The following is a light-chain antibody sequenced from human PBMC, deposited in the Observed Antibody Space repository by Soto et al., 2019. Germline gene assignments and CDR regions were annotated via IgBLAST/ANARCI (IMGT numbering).Light chain of an antibody. Sequence: EIVLTQSPATLSLSPGERATLSCRASQSVSSYLAWYQQKPGQAPRLLIYDASNRATGIPARFSGSGSGTDFTLTISSLEPEDFAVYYCQQRSNWPTFSQGTKV. CDR1: QSVSSY. CDR2: DAS. J-gene: IGKJ1*01. V-gene: IGKV3-11*01. CDR3: QQRSNWPT.